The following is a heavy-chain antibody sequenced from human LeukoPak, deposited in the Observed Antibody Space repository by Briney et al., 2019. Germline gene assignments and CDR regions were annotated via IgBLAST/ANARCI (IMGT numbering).Heavy chain of an antibody. D-gene: IGHD6-19*01. CDR2: ISGSGITT. J-gene: IGHJ4*02. CDR3: AKGEYSSGWSSLDY. Sequence: GGSLRLSCAASGFTFSSYTMSWVRQAPGKGLEWVSGISGSGITTYYADSVKGRFTISRDNSKNALYLQMNSLRVEDTAVYYGAKGEYSSGWSSLDYWGQGTMVTVS. CDR1: GFTFSSYT. V-gene: IGHV3-23*01.